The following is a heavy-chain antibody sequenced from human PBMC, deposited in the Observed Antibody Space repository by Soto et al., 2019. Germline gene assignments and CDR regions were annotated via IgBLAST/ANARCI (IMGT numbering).Heavy chain of an antibody. CDR2: IYHSGST. Sequence: PSETLSLTCTVSGDSITSSSHYWGWIRQPPGKGLEWIGYIYHSGSTYYNPSLKSRVTISVDTSKNQFSLKLSSVTAADTAVYYCARASYCGGDCRPNGEFFDIWGQGTMVTVSS. CDR3: ARASYCGGDCRPNGEFFDI. D-gene: IGHD2-21*02. CDR1: GDSITSSSHY. J-gene: IGHJ3*02. V-gene: IGHV4-30-4*08.